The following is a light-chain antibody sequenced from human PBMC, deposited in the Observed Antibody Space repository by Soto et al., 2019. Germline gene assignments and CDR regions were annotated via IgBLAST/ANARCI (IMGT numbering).Light chain of an antibody. J-gene: IGLJ2*01. CDR1: SSDVGGYNY. V-gene: IGLV2-8*01. CDR2: EVS. Sequence: QSVPTQPPSASGSPGQSVTISCTGTSSDVGGYNYVSWYQQHPGKAPKLMIYEVSKRPSGVPDCFSGSKSGNTASLTVSGLQVEDEADYYCSSFEASNNLLFGGGTKLTVL. CDR3: SSFEASNNLL.